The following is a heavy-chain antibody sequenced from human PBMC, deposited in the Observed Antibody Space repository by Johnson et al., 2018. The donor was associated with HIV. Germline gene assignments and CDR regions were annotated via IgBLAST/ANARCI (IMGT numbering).Heavy chain of an antibody. CDR3: ARGGGYSIAAPSDAFDI. Sequence: VQLVESGGGVVQPGRSLRLSCAASGFSFSNYAMHWVRQAPGKGLEWVSYIASSDSPIYYADSVKGRFTISRDNSKNTLYLQMNSLRAEDTAVYYCARGGGYSIAAPSDAFDIWGQGTMVTVSS. V-gene: IGHV3-48*01. J-gene: IGHJ3*02. D-gene: IGHD6-6*01. CDR2: IASSDSPI. CDR1: GFSFSNYA.